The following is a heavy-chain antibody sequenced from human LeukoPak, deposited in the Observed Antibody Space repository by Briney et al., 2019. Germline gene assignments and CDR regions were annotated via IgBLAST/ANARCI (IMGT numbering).Heavy chain of an antibody. CDR3: ARDSDSGFQ. V-gene: IGHV4-34*01. CDR1: GGSFSFYF. Sequence: ASETLSLTCTVSGGSFSFYFWHWIRQPPGEGLDWIGEIDNRGSTQYKPSLRSRGIISIDTSGNHFSLKLTSVTAADTAVYFCARDSDSGFQWGQGMLVTVSS. J-gene: IGHJ4*02. D-gene: IGHD3-16*01. CDR2: IDNRGST.